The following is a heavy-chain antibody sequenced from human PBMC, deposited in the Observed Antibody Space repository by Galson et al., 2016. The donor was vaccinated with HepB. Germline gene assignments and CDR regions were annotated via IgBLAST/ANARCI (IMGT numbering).Heavy chain of an antibody. Sequence: SETLSLTCTVSGGSISNYSCSWIRQPPGKGLEWIGYINHSGTTYYNPSLKSRATISVDTSKNQFSLNLSSVTAADTAVYYCARVSGNAFDIWGHGAMVTVSS. V-gene: IGHV4-59*12. CDR1: GGSISNYS. CDR3: ARVSGNAFDI. CDR2: INHSGTT. J-gene: IGHJ3*02.